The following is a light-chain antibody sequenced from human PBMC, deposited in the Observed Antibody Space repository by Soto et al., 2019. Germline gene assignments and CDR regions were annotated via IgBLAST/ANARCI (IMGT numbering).Light chain of an antibody. V-gene: IGLV2-14*01. CDR3: SSYTTRGTYV. J-gene: IGLJ1*01. CDR1: SSDVGSYNY. CDR2: DVT. Sequence: QSALTQPASASGSPGQSITISCTGTSSDVGSYNYVSWYQQYPGKAPELMIYDVTNRPSGVSNRFSGSKSGNTASLTISGLQAEDEADYYCSSYTTRGTYVFGTGTKLTVL.